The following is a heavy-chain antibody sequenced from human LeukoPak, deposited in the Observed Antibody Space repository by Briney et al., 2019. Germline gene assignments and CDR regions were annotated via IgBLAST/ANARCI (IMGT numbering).Heavy chain of an antibody. J-gene: IGHJ3*02. D-gene: IGHD3-22*01. CDR1: GGSFSGYY. Sequence: PSETLSLTCAVYGGSFSGYYWSWIRQPPGKGLEWIGAINHSGSTNYNPSLKSRVTISVDTSKNQFSLKLSSVTAADTAVYYCARHRSLYYYDSREYAFDIWGQGTMVTVSS. V-gene: IGHV4-34*01. CDR3: ARHRSLYYYDSREYAFDI. CDR2: INHSGST.